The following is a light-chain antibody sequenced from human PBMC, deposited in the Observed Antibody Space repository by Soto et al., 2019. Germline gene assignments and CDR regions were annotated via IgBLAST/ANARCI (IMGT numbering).Light chain of an antibody. J-gene: IGLJ1*01. CDR3: CSYAGSYTFV. CDR2: DVT. CDR1: SSDVGGYNY. Sequence: QSALTQPRSVSGSPGQSVTISCTGTSSDVGGYNYVSWYQQHPGKAPKLMIYDVTKRPSGVPVRFSGSRSGNTASLTISGLLAEDEADYYCCSYAGSYTFVFGTGTKVTVL. V-gene: IGLV2-11*01.